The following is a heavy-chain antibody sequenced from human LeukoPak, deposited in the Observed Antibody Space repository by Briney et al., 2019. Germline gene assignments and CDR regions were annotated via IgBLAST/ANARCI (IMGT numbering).Heavy chain of an antibody. D-gene: IGHD3-9*01. CDR2: IYPGDSDT. CDR1: GYSFTSYW. V-gene: IGHV5-51*01. Sequence: GESLKISCKGSGYSFTSYWIGWVCQMPGKGLEWVGIIYPGDSDTRYSPSFQGQVTVSADKSISTAYLQWSSLKASDTAMYYCARLYDILTGNSFDYWGQGTLVTVSS. CDR3: ARLYDILTGNSFDY. J-gene: IGHJ4*02.